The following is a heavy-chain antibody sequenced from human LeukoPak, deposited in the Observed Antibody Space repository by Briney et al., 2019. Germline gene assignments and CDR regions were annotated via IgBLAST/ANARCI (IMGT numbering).Heavy chain of an antibody. V-gene: IGHV3-7*01. CDR3: ARDKGIKGSCYSVCGWFDP. Sequence: PGGSLRLSCAASGFTFSSYWMSWVRQAPGKGLEWVANIKQDVSEKYYVDSVKGRFTISRDNAKNSLYLQMNSLRAEDTAVYYCARDKGIKGSCYSVCGWFDPWGQGTLVTVSS. CDR1: GFTFSSYW. CDR2: IKQDVSEK. D-gene: IGHD2-15*01. J-gene: IGHJ5*02.